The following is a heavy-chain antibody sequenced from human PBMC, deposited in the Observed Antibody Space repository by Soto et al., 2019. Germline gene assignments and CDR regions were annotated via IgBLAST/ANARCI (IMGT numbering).Heavy chain of an antibody. D-gene: IGHD2-2*01. CDR3: ARGLEVVPAKRPKPHHSDY. V-gene: IGHV1-8*01. CDR2: MNPNSGNT. CDR1: GYTFTSYD. Sequence: GASVKVSCKASGYTFTSYDINWGRQATGQGLEWMGWMNPNSGNTGYAQKFQGRVTMTRNTSISTAYMELSSLRSEDTAVYYCARGLEVVPAKRPKPHHSDYWGQGTLVTVPQ. J-gene: IGHJ4*02.